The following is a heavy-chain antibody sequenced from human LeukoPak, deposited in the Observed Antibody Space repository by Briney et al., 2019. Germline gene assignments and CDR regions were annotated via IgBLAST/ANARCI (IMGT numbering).Heavy chain of an antibody. V-gene: IGHV4-59*01. CDR1: GGSIYTYY. Sequence: SETLSLTCTVSGGSIYTYYWSWIRQPPGKGLEWLGYIYSDGSTNYNPSLKSRLTISVDTSKNQFSLKLSSVIAADTAVYYCARLLSSGRSDYWGQGTLVTVSS. D-gene: IGHD3-22*01. J-gene: IGHJ4*02. CDR3: ARLLSSGRSDY. CDR2: IYSDGST.